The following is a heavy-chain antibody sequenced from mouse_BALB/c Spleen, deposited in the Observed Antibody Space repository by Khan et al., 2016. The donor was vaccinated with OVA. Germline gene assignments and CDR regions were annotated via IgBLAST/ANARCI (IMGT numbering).Heavy chain of an antibody. J-gene: IGHJ4*01. V-gene: IGHV2-6-4*01. D-gene: IGHD2-14*01. CDR1: GFSLSRYN. Sequence: QVQLKQSGPGLVAPSQSLSITCTVSGFSLSRYNIHWVRQPPGKGLEWLGMIWGGGGTDYNSTLKIRLSISKDNSKSQVFLKMNSLQTDDTAMYYCTTAYNGYDGYYAMDYWGQGTTVTVSS. CDR2: IWGGGGT. CDR3: TTAYNGYDGYYAMDY.